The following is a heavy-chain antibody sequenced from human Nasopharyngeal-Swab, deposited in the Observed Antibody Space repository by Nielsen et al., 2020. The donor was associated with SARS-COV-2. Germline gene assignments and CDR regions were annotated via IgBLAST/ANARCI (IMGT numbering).Heavy chain of an antibody. Sequence: ASVKVSCKASGYTFTSYYMHWVRQAPGQGLEWMGIINPSGGSTSYAQKFQGRVTMTRDTSTSTVYMELSSLRSDDTAVYYCARRSSSTSCCNWYFDLWGRGTLVTVSS. D-gene: IGHD2-2*01. CDR3: ARRSSSTSCCNWYFDL. CDR1: GYTFTSYY. J-gene: IGHJ2*01. V-gene: IGHV1-46*01. CDR2: INPSGGST.